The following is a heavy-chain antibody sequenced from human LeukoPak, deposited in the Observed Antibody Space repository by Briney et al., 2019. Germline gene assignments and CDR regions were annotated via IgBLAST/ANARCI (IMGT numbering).Heavy chain of an antibody. Sequence: GGSLRLSCAASGFTFSSYAMSWVRQAPGKGLEWVSAISGSGGSTYYADSVKGRFTISRDNSKNTLYLQMNSLRAEDTAVYYCAKGHSSGWYRGYYFDYWGQGTLVTVSS. CDR3: AKGHSSGWYRGYYFDY. V-gene: IGHV3-23*01. CDR2: ISGSGGST. J-gene: IGHJ4*02. D-gene: IGHD6-19*01. CDR1: GFTFSSYA.